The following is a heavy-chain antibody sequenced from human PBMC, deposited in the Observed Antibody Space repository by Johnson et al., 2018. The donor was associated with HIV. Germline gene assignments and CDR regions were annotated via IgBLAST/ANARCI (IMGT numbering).Heavy chain of an antibody. CDR3: ARAGRLRYFDWLLSAFDI. Sequence: QVQLVESGGGLVQPGGSLRLSCAASGFTFSDYYMSWIRQAPGKGLEWVSYIRSSGSTIYYADPVKGRFPLSRDNAKNSLYLQMNSLRAEDTAVYYCARAGRLRYFDWLLSAFDIWGQGTMVTVSS. D-gene: IGHD3-9*01. CDR1: GFTFSDYY. CDR2: IRSSGSTI. V-gene: IGHV3-11*04. J-gene: IGHJ3*02.